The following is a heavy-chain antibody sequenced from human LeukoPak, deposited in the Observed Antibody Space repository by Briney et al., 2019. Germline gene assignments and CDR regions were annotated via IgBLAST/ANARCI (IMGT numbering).Heavy chain of an antibody. D-gene: IGHD4-11*01. J-gene: IGHJ4*02. Sequence: SETLSLTCSVSGGSISSYYWSWIRQPPGKGLEWVGYIYYSGSTNYNPSLKSRVTISVDTSKNQFSLKLSSVTAADTAVYYCARDAVTVNSYYFDYWGQGTLVTVSS. CDR2: IYYSGST. V-gene: IGHV4-59*01. CDR3: ARDAVTVNSYYFDY. CDR1: GGSISSYY.